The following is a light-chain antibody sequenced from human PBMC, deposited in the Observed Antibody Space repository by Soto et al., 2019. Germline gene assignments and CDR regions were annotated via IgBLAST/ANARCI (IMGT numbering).Light chain of an antibody. V-gene: IGKV3-15*01. J-gene: IGKJ2*03. CDR1: QSVKSS. Sequence: EIMMTQSPATLSVSPGERATLSCRASQSVKSSLAWYQQKPGQAPRLLIDGSFTRATGVPARFSASRSGTEFTLTITSPQSEDFALYFCQQFNNLPYSFGQGTKVAIK. CDR2: GSF. CDR3: QQFNNLPYS.